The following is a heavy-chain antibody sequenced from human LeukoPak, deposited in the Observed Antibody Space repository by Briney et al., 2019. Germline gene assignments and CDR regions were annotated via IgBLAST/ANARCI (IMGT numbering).Heavy chain of an antibody. Sequence: GGSLRLSCAASGFSFSNYAMHWVRQAPGKGLEYVSRISTYGGSTYHANSVKGRFTISRDNSKNTLYLQMGSLRTEDMAVYYCATSLIWFGELSAPFGYWGQGTLVTVSS. CDR1: GFSFSNYA. CDR3: ATSLIWFGELSAPFGY. CDR2: ISTYGGST. J-gene: IGHJ4*02. D-gene: IGHD3-10*01. V-gene: IGHV3-64*01.